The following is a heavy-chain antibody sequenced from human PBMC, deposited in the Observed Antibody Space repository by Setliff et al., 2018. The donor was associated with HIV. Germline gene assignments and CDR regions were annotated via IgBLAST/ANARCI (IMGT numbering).Heavy chain of an antibody. V-gene: IGHV1-2*04. CDR1: GYSFTDYY. CDR3: ATIVGVAAAKNYGMDV. J-gene: IGHJ6*02. Sequence: ASVKVSCKASGYSFTDYYIHWVRQAPGQGLEWMGWINPKSDGTNYAQKFQGWITMTRDTSISTAYMELSRLRSDDTAVYYCATIVGVAAAKNYGMDVWGQGTTVTVSS. D-gene: IGHD6-13*01. CDR2: INPKSDGT.